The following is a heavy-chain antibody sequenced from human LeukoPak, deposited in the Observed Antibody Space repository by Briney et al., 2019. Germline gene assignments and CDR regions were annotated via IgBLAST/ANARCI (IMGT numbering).Heavy chain of an antibody. J-gene: IGHJ5*02. CDR1: GGTFSNYA. CDR2: VTSYNGDT. Sequence: ASVKVSCKASGGTFSNYAINWVRQAPGQGLEWMGWVTSYNGDTNYAQKFQGRVTMSTDTSTSTAYMELRSLRFDDTAIYYCAKDWHILTGRNCFDPWGQGTLVTVSS. D-gene: IGHD3-9*01. CDR3: AKDWHILTGRNCFDP. V-gene: IGHV1-18*01.